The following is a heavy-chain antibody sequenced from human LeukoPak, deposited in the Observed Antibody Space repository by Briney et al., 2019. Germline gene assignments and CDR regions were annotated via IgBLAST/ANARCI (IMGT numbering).Heavy chain of an antibody. V-gene: IGHV3-30*02. CDR3: AKEYYDSSGYHRGYFDY. Sequence: GGSLRLSCAASGFTFSSYGMHWVRQAPGKGLEGVAFIRYDGSNKYYADSVKGRFTISRDNSKNTLYLQMNSLRTEDTAVYYCAKEYYDSSGYHRGYFDYWGQGTLVTVSS. CDR1: GFTFSSYG. CDR2: IRYDGSNK. J-gene: IGHJ4*02. D-gene: IGHD3-22*01.